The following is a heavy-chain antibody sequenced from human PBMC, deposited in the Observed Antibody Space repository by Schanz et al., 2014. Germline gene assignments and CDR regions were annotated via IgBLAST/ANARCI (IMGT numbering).Heavy chain of an antibody. CDR3: AKVDRTRYYAMDV. J-gene: IGHJ6*02. D-gene: IGHD3-9*01. CDR2: IIPILDKT. Sequence: QVQLVQSGAEVKKPGSSVKVSCKASGGTFSSSTLTWVRQAPGQGLEWMGRIIPILDKTNYAQKFQGRVTMTRHTSISTAYMEVSGLRSEDTAVYYCAKVDRTRYYAMDVWGQGTTVTVSS. V-gene: IGHV1-69*08. CDR1: GGTFSSST.